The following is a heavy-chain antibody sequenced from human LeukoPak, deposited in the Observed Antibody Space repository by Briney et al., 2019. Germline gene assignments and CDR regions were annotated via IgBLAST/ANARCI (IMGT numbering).Heavy chain of an antibody. D-gene: IGHD6-19*01. Sequence: ASVKASCKASGYTFTSYGISWVRQAPGQGLEWMGWISAYNGNTNYAQKLQGRVTMTTDTSTSTAYMELRSLRSDDTAVYYCASGARGGWYPPFDYWGQGTLVTVSS. CDR2: ISAYNGNT. CDR3: ASGARGGWYPPFDY. CDR1: GYTFTSYG. V-gene: IGHV1-18*01. J-gene: IGHJ4*02.